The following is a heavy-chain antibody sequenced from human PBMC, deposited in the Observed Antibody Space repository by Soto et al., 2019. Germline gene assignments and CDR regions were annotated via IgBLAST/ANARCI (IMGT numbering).Heavy chain of an antibody. J-gene: IGHJ6*02. Sequence: ASVKVSCKASGYTFTGYYMHWLRQSPGQGLEWMGWINPNSGGTNYAQKFQGWVTMTRDTSISTAYVELSRLRSDDTAVYYCARGSGVGATTVGVSYYYYGMDVWGQGTTVTVSS. CDR2: INPNSGGT. V-gene: IGHV1-2*04. CDR1: GYTFTGYY. CDR3: ARGSGVGATTVGVSYYYYGMDV. D-gene: IGHD1-26*01.